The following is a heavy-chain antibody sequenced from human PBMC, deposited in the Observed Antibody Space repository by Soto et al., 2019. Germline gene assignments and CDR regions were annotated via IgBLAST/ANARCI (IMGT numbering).Heavy chain of an antibody. V-gene: IGHV3-23*01. D-gene: IGHD1-26*01. CDR3: VKPLVGTTKSFDS. Sequence: GGSLRLSCAASGFTFSGYAMIWVRQAPGKGLEWVSLISNSGTSTYYGDSVRGRFTISRDNSKSTLSLQMNSLRAEDTAVYYCVKPLVGTTKSFDSWGQGILVTVSS. CDR1: GFTFSGYA. J-gene: IGHJ4*02. CDR2: ISNSGTST.